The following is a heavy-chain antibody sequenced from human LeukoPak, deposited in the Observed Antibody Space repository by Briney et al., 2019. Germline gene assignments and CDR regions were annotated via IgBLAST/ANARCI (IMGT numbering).Heavy chain of an antibody. V-gene: IGHV3-53*01. CDR3: ARVGDHFHWNLDL. Sequence: PGGSLRLSCAASGFTVSTYYMNWVRQAPGKGLEWVSIIYSGATTHYADSVKGRFTISRDTSKNTVPLQMNSLRAEDTAVYFCARVGDHFHWNLDLWGRGTLVTV. CDR2: IYSGATT. CDR1: GFTVSTYY. J-gene: IGHJ2*01. D-gene: IGHD3-3*02.